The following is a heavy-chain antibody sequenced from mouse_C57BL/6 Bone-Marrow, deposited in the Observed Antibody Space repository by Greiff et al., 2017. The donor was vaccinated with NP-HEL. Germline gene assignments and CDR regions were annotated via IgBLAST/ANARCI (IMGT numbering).Heavy chain of an antibody. CDR3: ARCGDVYDGEPWFAY. D-gene: IGHD2-2*01. Sequence: QVQLQQSGAELARPGASVKMSCKASGYTFTSYTMHWVKQRPGQGLEWIGYINPSSGYTKYNQKFKDKATLTADKSSSTAYMQLSSLTSEDSAVYYCARCGDVYDGEPWFAYWGQGTLVTVSA. CDR1: GYTFTSYT. V-gene: IGHV1-4*01. CDR2: INPSSGYT. J-gene: IGHJ3*01.